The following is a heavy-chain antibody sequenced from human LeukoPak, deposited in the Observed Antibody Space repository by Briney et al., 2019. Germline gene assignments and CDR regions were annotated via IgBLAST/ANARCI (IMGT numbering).Heavy chain of an antibody. D-gene: IGHD3-22*01. J-gene: IGHJ4*02. CDR2: INHSGST. V-gene: IGHV4-34*01. CDR3: ASDGYYYDRRVQRSPH. Sequence: PSETLSLTCAVYGGSFSGYYWSWIRQPPGKGLEWIGEINHSGSTNYNPSLKSRVTISVDTSKNQFSLKLSSVTAADTAVYYCASDGYYYDRRVQRSPHWGQGTLVTVSS. CDR1: GGSFSGYY.